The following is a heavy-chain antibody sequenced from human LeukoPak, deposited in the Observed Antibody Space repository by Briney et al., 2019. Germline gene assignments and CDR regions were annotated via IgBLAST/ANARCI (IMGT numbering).Heavy chain of an antibody. V-gene: IGHV3-74*01. CDR3: ARGNRGSYDY. CDR1: GFTFSTYW. CDR2: MNGVGTTT. D-gene: IGHD3-16*01. Sequence: GGSLRLSCAASGFTFSTYWMCWVRQAPGKGLVWVSLMNGVGTTTSYADSVKGRFTISRDNAKNTLYLEMNSLRAEDTAVYYCARGNRGSYDYWGQGTLVTVSS. J-gene: IGHJ4*02.